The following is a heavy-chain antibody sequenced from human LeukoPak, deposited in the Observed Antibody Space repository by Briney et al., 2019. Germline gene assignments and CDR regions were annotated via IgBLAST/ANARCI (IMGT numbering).Heavy chain of an antibody. CDR1: EYSFVTYW. D-gene: IGHD4-23*01. CDR2: IFPGDSDT. Sequence: GESLKISCKGSEYSFVTYWIGWVRQMPAQGLEWMGIIFPGDSDTRYSPSFQGQVTISADKSIGTAYLQWSRLKASDTAMYYCARAWAYGGNPYYFDYWGQGTLVTVSS. J-gene: IGHJ4*02. CDR3: ARAWAYGGNPYYFDY. V-gene: IGHV5-51*01.